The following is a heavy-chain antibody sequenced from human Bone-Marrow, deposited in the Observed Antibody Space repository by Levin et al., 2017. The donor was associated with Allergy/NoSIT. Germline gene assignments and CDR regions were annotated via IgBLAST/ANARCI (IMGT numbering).Heavy chain of an antibody. CDR3: ARVAGLHVPAY. D-gene: IGHD3-10*02. CDR2: INHSGST. V-gene: IGHV4-34*01. Sequence: SETLSLTCAVYGGSFSGYYWSWIRQPPGKGLEWIGEINHSGSTNYNPSLKSRVTISVDTSKNQFSLKLSSVTAADTAVYYCARVAGLHVPAYWGQGTLVTVSS. J-gene: IGHJ4*02. CDR1: GGSFSGYY.